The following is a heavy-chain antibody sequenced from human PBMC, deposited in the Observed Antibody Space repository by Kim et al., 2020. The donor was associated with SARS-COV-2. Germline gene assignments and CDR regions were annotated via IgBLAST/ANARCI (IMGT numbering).Heavy chain of an antibody. V-gene: IGHV3-48*02. Sequence: RGRLTISRDNAQDSLYLQMNSLRDEDTAVYYCARDLDYDFWSGYAKTFDYWGQGTLVTVSS. D-gene: IGHD3-3*01. CDR3: ARDLDYDFWSGYAKTFDY. J-gene: IGHJ4*02.